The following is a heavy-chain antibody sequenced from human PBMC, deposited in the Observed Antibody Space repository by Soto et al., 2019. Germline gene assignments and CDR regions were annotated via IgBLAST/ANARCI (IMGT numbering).Heavy chain of an antibody. V-gene: IGHV4-30-4*01. Sequence: PSETLSLTCTVSGGSISSGDYYWSWIRQPPGKGLEWIGYIYYSGSTYYNPSLKSRVTISVDTSKNQFSLKLSSVTAADTAVYYCARDLTVFGVVRRDNWFDPWGQGTLVTVS. CDR3: ARDLTVFGVVRRDNWFDP. CDR1: GGSISSGDYY. CDR2: IYYSGST. J-gene: IGHJ5*02. D-gene: IGHD3-3*01.